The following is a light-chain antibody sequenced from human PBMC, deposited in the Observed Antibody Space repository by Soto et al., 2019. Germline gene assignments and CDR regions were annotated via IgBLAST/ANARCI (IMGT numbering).Light chain of an antibody. CDR3: MQALRGKKT. V-gene: IGKV2-28*01. Sequence: DIVMTQSPLSLPVTPGEPASISCRSSQSLLHSNGYNYLDWYLQKPGQSPQLLIYLGSNRASGVPDRFSGSGSGTDFTLKISRVEAEDVGVYYCMQALRGKKTFGPGTKVDIK. J-gene: IGKJ3*01. CDR1: QSLLHSNGYNY. CDR2: LGS.